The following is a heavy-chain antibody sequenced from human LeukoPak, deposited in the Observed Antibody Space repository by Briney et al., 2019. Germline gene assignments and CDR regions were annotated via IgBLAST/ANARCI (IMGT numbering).Heavy chain of an antibody. J-gene: IGHJ4*02. D-gene: IGHD1-26*01. Sequence: GGSLRLSCAASGFTFDDYAMHWVRHAPGKGLEWVSGISWNSGSIGYADSVKGRFTISRDNAKNSLYLQMNSLRAEDTALYYCAKDAAYSGSSNFDYWGQGTLVTVSS. CDR2: ISWNSGSI. V-gene: IGHV3-9*01. CDR3: AKDAAYSGSSNFDY. CDR1: GFTFDDYA.